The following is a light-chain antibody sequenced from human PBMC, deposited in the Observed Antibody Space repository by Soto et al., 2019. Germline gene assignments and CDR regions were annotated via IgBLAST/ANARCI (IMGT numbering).Light chain of an antibody. J-gene: IGLJ3*02. CDR1: STDVGAYNY. CDR3: TSYRRSGCLV. Sequence: QSVLTQPASVSGSPGQSITISCTGTSTDVGAYNYVSWYQQHPGKAPKLIIYEVSDRPSGISDRFSGSKSGNTASLTISGLQAEDEADYYCTSYRRSGCLVFGGGTKVTVL. CDR2: EVS. V-gene: IGLV2-14*01.